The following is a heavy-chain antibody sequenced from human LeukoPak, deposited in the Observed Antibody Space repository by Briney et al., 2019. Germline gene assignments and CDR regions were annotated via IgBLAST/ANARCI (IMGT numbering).Heavy chain of an antibody. CDR3: ARVRYCSSTSCYTFAGAFDY. Sequence: PGGSLRLSCAASGFTFSDYYMSWIRQAPGKGLEWVSYISSSGSTIYYADSVKGRFTISRDNAKNSLYLKMNSLRAEDTAVYYCARVRYCSSTSCYTFAGAFDYWGQGTLVTVSS. CDR1: GFTFSDYY. D-gene: IGHD2-2*02. CDR2: ISSSGSTI. V-gene: IGHV3-11*01. J-gene: IGHJ4*02.